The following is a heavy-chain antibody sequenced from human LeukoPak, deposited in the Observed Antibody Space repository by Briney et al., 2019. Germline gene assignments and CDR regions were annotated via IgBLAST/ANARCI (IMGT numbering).Heavy chain of an antibody. Sequence: SETLSLTCAVYGGSFSGYYWSWIRQPPGKGLEWIGEINHSGSTNYNPSLKSRVTISVDTSKNQFSLKLSSVTAADTAVYYCARHGNGWSRRATYYYYSMDVWGQGTTVTVSS. CDR2: INHSGST. V-gene: IGHV4-34*01. D-gene: IGHD2-15*01. CDR1: GGSFSGYY. J-gene: IGHJ6*02. CDR3: ARHGNGWSRRATYYYYSMDV.